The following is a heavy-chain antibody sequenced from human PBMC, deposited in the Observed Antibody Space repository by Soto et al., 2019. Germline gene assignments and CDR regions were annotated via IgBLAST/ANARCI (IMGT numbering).Heavy chain of an antibody. D-gene: IGHD3-16*01. CDR1: GFTFSSYW. CDR2: IYSGGST. V-gene: IGHV3-66*01. Sequence: GGSLRLSCAASGFTFSSYWMHWVRQAPGKGLVWVSVIYSGGSTYYADSVKGRFTISRDNSKNTLYLQMNSLRAEDTAVYYCAATLRGHDAFDIWGKGTMVTVS. CDR3: AATLRGHDAFDI. J-gene: IGHJ3*02.